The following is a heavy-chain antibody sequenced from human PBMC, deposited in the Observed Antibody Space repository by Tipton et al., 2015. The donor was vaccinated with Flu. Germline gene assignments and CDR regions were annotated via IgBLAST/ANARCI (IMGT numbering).Heavy chain of an antibody. CDR1: GFTFEDHA. V-gene: IGHV3-9*01. CDR2: LSWDGAAF. D-gene: IGHD2-15*01. Sequence: LSLTCVGSGFTFEDHAMHWVRQPPGGGLEWVSSLSWDGAAFAYADSVKGRFTISRDNARDSLYLQMNSLTVDDTAVYYCARYCSGGSCYSRDYFYHYGMDVWGQGTTVTVSS. J-gene: IGHJ6*02. CDR3: ARYCSGGSCYSRDYFYHYGMDV.